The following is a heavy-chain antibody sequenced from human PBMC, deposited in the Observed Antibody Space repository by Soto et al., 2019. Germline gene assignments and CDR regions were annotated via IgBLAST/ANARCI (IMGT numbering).Heavy chain of an antibody. D-gene: IGHD3-3*01. J-gene: IGHJ6*02. CDR3: ARDSDSDFWSGYSPGGYYYGMDV. Sequence: PGGSLRLSCAASGFTFSDYYMSWIRQAPGKGLEWVSYISSSGSTIYYADSVKGRFTISRDNAKNSLYLQMNSLRAEDTAVYYCARDSDSDFWSGYSPGGYYYGMDVWGQGTTVTVSS. CDR1: GFTFSDYY. CDR2: ISSSGSTI. V-gene: IGHV3-11*01.